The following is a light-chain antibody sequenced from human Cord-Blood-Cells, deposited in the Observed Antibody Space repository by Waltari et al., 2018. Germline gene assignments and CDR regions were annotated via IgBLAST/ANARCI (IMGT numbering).Light chain of an antibody. CDR3: QQYGSSQYT. CDR1: QSVSSSY. V-gene: IGKV3-20*01. CDR2: GAS. Sequence: EIVLTQSPGTLSLSPGERATLSCRANQSVSSSYLAWYQQKPGQAPRLLIYGASSRATSIPDRFSGSGSGTDFTLTISRLEPEDFAVYYCQQYGSSQYTFGQGTKLEIK. J-gene: IGKJ2*01.